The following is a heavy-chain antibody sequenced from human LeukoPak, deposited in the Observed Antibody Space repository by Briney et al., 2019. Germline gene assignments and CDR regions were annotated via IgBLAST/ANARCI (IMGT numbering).Heavy chain of an antibody. D-gene: IGHD3-3*01. CDR2: INHSGST. CDR1: GGSFSGYY. Sequence: SETLSLTCAVYGGSFSGYYWSWIRQPPGKGLEWIGEINHSGSTNYNPSLKSRVTISVDTSKNQFSLKLSSVTAADTAVYFCARGAEYYAIWRGYAGYSDYWGQGISVTVSS. V-gene: IGHV4-34*01. J-gene: IGHJ4*02. CDR3: ARGAEYYAIWRGYAGYSDY.